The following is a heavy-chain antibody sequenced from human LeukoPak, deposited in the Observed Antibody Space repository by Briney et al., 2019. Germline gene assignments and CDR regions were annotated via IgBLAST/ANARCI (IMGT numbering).Heavy chain of an antibody. J-gene: IGHJ4*02. CDR1: GGSVSSGNYY. Sequence: PSETLSLTCTVSGGSVSSGNYYWSWIRQPPGKRLEWIRYIYYSGSTNYNPSLKSRVTISVDTSKNQFSLKLSSVTAADTAVYYCARVDSSGYYRYYFDCWGQGTLVTVSS. CDR2: IYYSGST. D-gene: IGHD3-22*01. CDR3: ARVDSSGYYRYYFDC. V-gene: IGHV4-61*01.